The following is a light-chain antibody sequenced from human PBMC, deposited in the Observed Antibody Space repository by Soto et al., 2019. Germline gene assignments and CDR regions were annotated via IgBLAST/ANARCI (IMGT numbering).Light chain of an antibody. CDR2: RNN. CDR1: SSNIGSNY. CDR3: AAWDDSLKV. Sequence: QSVLTQPPLASGIPGQWVTISCSGSSSNIGSNYVYWYQQLPGTAPKLLIYRNNQRPSGVPDRFSGSKSGTSASLAISGLRSEDEADYYCAAWDDSLKVFGTGTKVTVL. J-gene: IGLJ1*01. V-gene: IGLV1-47*01.